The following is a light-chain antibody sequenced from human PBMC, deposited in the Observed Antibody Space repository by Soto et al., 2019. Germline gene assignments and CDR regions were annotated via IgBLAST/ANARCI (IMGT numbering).Light chain of an antibody. CDR1: HVLLHSNGYNY. CDR3: MQALQTRT. Sequence: SMVTHSPLSLPVTPGEPASISCISIHVLLHSNGYNYLDWYLQKPGQSPQLLIYLGSYRASGVPDRFSGSGSGTDFTLKISRVEAEDVGVYYCMQALQTRTFGQGTKVDIK. J-gene: IGKJ1*01. CDR2: LGS. V-gene: IGKV2-28*01.